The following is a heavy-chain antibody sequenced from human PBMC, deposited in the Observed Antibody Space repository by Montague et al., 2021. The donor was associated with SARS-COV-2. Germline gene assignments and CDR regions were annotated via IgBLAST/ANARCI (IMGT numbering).Heavy chain of an antibody. V-gene: IGHV4-31*03. Sequence: TLSLTCTVSGGSINSGGYYWSWIRQHPEKGLEWIGYIYYSGSTYYNPSLKGRLTISVDTSKNQFSLKLSSVTAADTAVYYCARVHFVSSGWYPDAFDIWGQGTMVTVSS. CDR1: GGSINSGGYY. CDR3: ARVHFVSSGWYPDAFDI. CDR2: IYYSGST. J-gene: IGHJ3*02. D-gene: IGHD6-19*01.